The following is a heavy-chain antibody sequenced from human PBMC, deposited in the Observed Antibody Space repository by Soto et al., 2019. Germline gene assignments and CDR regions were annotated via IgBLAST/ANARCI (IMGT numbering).Heavy chain of an antibody. V-gene: IGHV3-21*01. J-gene: IGHJ6*03. CDR2: ISSSSSYI. CDR3: ARGTDDDILTGYYPPFYYYYYMDV. Sequence: GGSLRLSCAASGFTFSSYSMNWVRQAPGKGLEWVSSISSSSSYIYYADSVKGRFTISRDNAKNSLYLQMNSLRAEDTAVYYCARGTDDDILTGYYPPFYYYYYMDVWGKGTTVTVSS. CDR1: GFTFSSYS. D-gene: IGHD3-9*01.